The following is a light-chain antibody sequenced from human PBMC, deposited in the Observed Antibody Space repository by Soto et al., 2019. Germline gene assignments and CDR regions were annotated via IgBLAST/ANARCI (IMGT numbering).Light chain of an antibody. J-gene: IGLJ2*01. Sequence: QSVLTQPPSASGAPGQRVTISCTGSSSNIGAGYDVHWYQQLPGTAPKLLIHGNSNRPSGVPDRFSGSKSGTSASLAITGLQAEDEADYYCQSYDSSLSGSVFGGGTKLTVL. CDR1: SSNIGAGYD. CDR3: QSYDSSLSGSV. V-gene: IGLV1-40*01. CDR2: GNS.